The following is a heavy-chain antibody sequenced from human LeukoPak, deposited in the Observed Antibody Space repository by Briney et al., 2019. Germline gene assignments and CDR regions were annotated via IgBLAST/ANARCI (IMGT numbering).Heavy chain of an antibody. CDR1: GGSDSSGSYY. CDR2: IYYSGST. V-gene: IGHV4-61*01. J-gene: IGHJ5*02. D-gene: IGHD3-10*01. Sequence: PSETLSLTCTVSGGSDSSGSYYWSWIRQPPGKGLEWIGYIYYSGSTNYNPSLKSRVTISVDTSKYQFSLKLSSVTAADTAVYYCARGLDYYGSGSPGEDWFDPWGQGTLVTVSS. CDR3: ARGLDYYGSGSPGEDWFDP.